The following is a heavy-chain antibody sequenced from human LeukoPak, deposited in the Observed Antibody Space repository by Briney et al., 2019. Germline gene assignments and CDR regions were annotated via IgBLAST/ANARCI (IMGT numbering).Heavy chain of an antibody. J-gene: IGHJ3*01. CDR1: GFTFDDYA. V-gene: IGHV3-9*01. Sequence: GGSLRLSCAASGFTFDDYAMHWVRQAPGKGLEWVSGISWNSGSIGYADSVKGRFTITRDNAKNSLYLQMNSLRAEDTALYYCAKGSIAAAGEDAFDVWGQGTMVTVSS. D-gene: IGHD6-13*01. CDR3: AKGSIAAAGEDAFDV. CDR2: ISWNSGSI.